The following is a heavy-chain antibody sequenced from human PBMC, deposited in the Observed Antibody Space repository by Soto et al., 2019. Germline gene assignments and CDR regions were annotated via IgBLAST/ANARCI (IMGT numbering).Heavy chain of an antibody. V-gene: IGHV5-51*01. J-gene: IGHJ4*02. CDR3: ARRFAILSPIDY. Sequence: GESLKISCMGSGYSFTTYWIAWVRQMPGKGLEWMGIISPGDSETTYSPSFQGQVTISADKSINTAYLQWSSLKASDTAIYYCARRFAILSPIDYWAQGTLVTVSS. D-gene: IGHD3-3*01. CDR1: GYSFTTYW. CDR2: ISPGDSET.